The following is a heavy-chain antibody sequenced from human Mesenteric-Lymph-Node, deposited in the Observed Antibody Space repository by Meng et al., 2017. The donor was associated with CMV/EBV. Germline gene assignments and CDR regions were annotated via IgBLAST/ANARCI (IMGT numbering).Heavy chain of an antibody. CDR1: GASISAYY. CDR2: IYFSGST. Sequence: GSLRLSCTVSGASISAYYWSWIRQSPGKGLEFLGYIYFSGSTKYNPSLKSRVTISADTSKNHFSPKLTSVTAADTAVYYCARGVAAAGTLDCYAMDVWGQGTTVTVSS. D-gene: IGHD6-13*01. J-gene: IGHJ6*02. CDR3: ARGVAAAGTLDCYAMDV. V-gene: IGHV4-59*01.